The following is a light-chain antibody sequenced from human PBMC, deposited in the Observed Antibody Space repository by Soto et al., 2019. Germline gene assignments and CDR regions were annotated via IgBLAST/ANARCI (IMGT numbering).Light chain of an antibody. CDR3: HRYDKLPPA. CDR1: QDISNY. V-gene: IGKV1-33*01. J-gene: IGKJ5*01. CDR2: DAA. Sequence: DIQMTQSPSSLSASVGDRVTITCQASQDISNYLNWYQQKPGKAPKLLIYDAANLETGVPSRFSGSGSWTDFTCTISSLQPEDIATYYCHRYDKLPPAFGQGTRLEIK.